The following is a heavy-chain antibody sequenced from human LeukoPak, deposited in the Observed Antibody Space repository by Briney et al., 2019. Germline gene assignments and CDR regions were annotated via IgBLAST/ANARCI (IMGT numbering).Heavy chain of an antibody. V-gene: IGHV3-21*01. CDR1: GFSFGTYS. J-gene: IGHJ4*02. CDR2: VSSSSSYI. Sequence: KAGGALTLSCAASGFSFGTYSMNWVRQAPGKGLEWVSSVSSSSSYIYYADSVKGRFIISRDNAKNSLYLQMNSLRAEDTAVYYCARTLTTPFDYWGQGTLVTVSS. D-gene: IGHD4-11*01. CDR3: ARTLTTPFDY.